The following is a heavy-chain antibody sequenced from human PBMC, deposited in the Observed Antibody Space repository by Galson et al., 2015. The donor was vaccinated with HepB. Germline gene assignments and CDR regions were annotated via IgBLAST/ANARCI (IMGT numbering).Heavy chain of an antibody. CDR3: ARVGRADYDFWSGYWTAAFDI. CDR2: INTNTGNP. Sequence: SVKVSCKASGYTFTSYAMNWVRQAPGQGLEWMGWINTNTGNPTYAQGFTGRFVFSLDTSVSTAYLQISSLKAEDTAVYYCARVGRADYDFWSGYWTAAFDIWGQGTMVTVSS. J-gene: IGHJ3*02. CDR1: GYTFTSYA. D-gene: IGHD3-3*01. V-gene: IGHV7-4-1*02.